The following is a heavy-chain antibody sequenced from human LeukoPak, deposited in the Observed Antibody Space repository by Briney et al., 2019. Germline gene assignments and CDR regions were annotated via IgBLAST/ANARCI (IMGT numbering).Heavy chain of an antibody. V-gene: IGHV4-34*01. CDR2: INHSGST. Sequence: SETLSLTCTVSGGSISSYYWSWIRQPPGKGLEWIGEINHSGSTNYNPSLKSRVTISVDTSKNQFSLKLSSVTAADTAVYYCARGTRGYHDYWGQGTLVTVSS. CDR1: GGSISSYY. CDR3: ARGTRGYHDY. D-gene: IGHD6-25*01. J-gene: IGHJ4*02.